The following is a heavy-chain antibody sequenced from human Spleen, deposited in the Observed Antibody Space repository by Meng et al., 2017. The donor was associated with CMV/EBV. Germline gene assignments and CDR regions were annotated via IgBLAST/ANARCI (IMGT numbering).Heavy chain of an antibody. V-gene: IGHV3-21*01. CDR3: ARDLPSSWYRNGMDV. CDR1: GFTFNSYS. CDR2: ISSSSSYI. D-gene: IGHD6-13*01. Sequence: GESLKISCVVSGFTFNSYSMTWVRQAPGKGLEWVSSISSSSSYIYYADSVKGRFTISRDNAKNSLYLQMNSLRAEDTAIYYCARDLPSSWYRNGMDVWGQGTTVTVSS. J-gene: IGHJ6*02.